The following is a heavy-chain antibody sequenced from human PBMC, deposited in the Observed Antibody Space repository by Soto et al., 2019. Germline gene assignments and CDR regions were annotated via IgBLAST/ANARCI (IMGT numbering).Heavy chain of an antibody. D-gene: IGHD3-22*01. Sequence: GGSLRLSCAVSGSIFSSYGMHWVRQAPGKGLEWVAVTSYDGRNNNYADSVRGRFTISRDNAKNSLFLQMNSLRAEDTAVYYCARDQLYYNDISGRPLNAFDVWGQGTMVTVSS. CDR1: GSIFSSYG. V-gene: IGHV3-30*03. CDR3: ARDQLYYNDISGRPLNAFDV. CDR2: TSYDGRNN. J-gene: IGHJ3*01.